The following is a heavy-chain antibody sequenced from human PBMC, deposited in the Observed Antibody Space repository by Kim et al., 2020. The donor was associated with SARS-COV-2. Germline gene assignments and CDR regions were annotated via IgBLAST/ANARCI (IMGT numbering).Heavy chain of an antibody. J-gene: IGHJ2*01. CDR3: ARQPYCGGDCPYWYFDL. D-gene: IGHD2-21*02. V-gene: IGHV4-39*01. Sequence: SETLSLTCTVSGGSISSSSYYWGWIRQPPGKGLEWIGSIYYSGSTYYNPSLKSRVTISVDTSKNQFSLKLSSVTAADTAVYYCARQPYCGGDCPYWYFDLWGRGTLVTVSS. CDR1: GGSISSSSYY. CDR2: IYYSGST.